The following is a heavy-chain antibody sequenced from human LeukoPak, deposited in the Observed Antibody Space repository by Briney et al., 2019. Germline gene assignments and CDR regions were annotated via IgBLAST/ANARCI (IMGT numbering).Heavy chain of an antibody. CDR3: ARTCSSTSCYKFGYYYYYMDV. V-gene: IGHV4-30-4*08. CDR2: IYYSGST. CDR1: GGSISSGDYY. D-gene: IGHD2-2*02. Sequence: SETLSLTCTVSGGSISSGDYYWSWIRQPPGKGLEWIGYIYYSGSTYYNPPLKSRVTISVDTSKNQFSLKLSSVTAADTAVYYCARTCSSTSCYKFGYYYYYMDVWGKGTTVTVSS. J-gene: IGHJ6*03.